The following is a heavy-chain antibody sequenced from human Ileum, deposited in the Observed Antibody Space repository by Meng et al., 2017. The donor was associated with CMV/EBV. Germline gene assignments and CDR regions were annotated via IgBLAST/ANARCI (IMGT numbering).Heavy chain of an antibody. CDR3: ARDILIGYIRHNYFDP. Sequence: VQLQVAGPRLVTRSQPLSLTFTVTGGSIGSDDFESWLRQPAGNGLEWIGRISTGGSTSYNPSLKSRVALSLETSKNQFSLRLSSVTAADTAIYYCARDILIGYIRHNYFDPWGQGTLVTVSS. CDR1: GGSIGSDD. J-gene: IGHJ5*02. V-gene: IGHV4-61*02. CDR2: ISTGGST. D-gene: IGHD3-9*01.